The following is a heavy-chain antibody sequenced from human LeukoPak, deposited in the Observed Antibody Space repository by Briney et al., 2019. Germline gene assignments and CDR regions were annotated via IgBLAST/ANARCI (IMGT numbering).Heavy chain of an antibody. CDR2: IYTSGST. V-gene: IGHV4-4*07. D-gene: IGHD6-25*01. CDR3: ARVVGAAAGNYYYYYRAV. J-gene: IGHJ6*03. CDR1: GGSISSYY. Sequence: PSETLSLTCTVSGGSISSYYWSWIRQPAGKGLEWIGRIYTSGSTNYNPSLKSRVTMSVDTSKNQFSLKLSSVAAADTAVYYWARVVGAAAGNYYYYYRAVGGKGPTVTVSS.